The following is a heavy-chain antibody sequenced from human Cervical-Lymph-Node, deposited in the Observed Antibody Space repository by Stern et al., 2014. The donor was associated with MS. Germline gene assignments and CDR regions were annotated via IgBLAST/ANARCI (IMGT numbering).Heavy chain of an antibody. V-gene: IGHV3-48*02. CDR3: ARKVTMPLEWYFDL. CDR1: GFTLSSYS. D-gene: IGHD3-10*01. Sequence: EVQLVESGGGLVQPGGSLRLSCVSSGFTLSSYSMNWGRQVLGKGLEWVSYLSRERTTTHYADSVMGRFIIYRDNGKNSIDLPMNSLREEDTAVYYCARKVTMPLEWYFDLRGRGTLVTVSS. J-gene: IGHJ2*01. CDR2: LSRERTTT.